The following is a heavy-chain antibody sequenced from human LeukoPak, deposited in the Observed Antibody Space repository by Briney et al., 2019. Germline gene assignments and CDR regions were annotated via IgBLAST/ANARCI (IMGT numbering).Heavy chain of an antibody. CDR3: ARGDGVAYGDFDY. V-gene: IGHV3-30-3*01. J-gene: IGHJ4*02. CDR1: GFTFSNYA. D-gene: IGHD3-3*01. CDR2: ISYDGSNK. Sequence: GGSLRLSCAASGFTFSNYAMHWVRQAPGKGLEWVAVISYDGSNKYYADSVKGRFTISRDNSKNTLYLQMNSLRAEDTAVYYCARGDGVAYGDFDYWGQGTLVTVSS.